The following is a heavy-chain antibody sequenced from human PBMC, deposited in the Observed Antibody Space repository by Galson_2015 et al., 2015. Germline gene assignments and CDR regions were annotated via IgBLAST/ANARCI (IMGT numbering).Heavy chain of an antibody. D-gene: IGHD3/OR15-3a*01. CDR1: GFTFSSYW. CDR3: AKQGERATIFGLVITIDY. Sequence: SLRLSCAASGFTFSSYWMHWVRQAPGKGLEWVSGISGGGGSTYCADSVKGRFTISRDNSKNTLYLQMNSLRAEDTAVYYCAKQGERATIFGLVITIDYWGQGTLDTVSS. J-gene: IGHJ4*02. CDR2: ISGGGGST. V-gene: IGHV3-23*01.